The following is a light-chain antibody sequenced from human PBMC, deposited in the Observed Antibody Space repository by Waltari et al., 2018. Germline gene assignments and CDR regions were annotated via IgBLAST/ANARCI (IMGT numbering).Light chain of an antibody. J-gene: IGLJ3*02. CDR3: AAWDDSLNGRWV. CDR2: RSD. CDR1: ASNIGNNV. Sequence: QSVLTQPPSASGTPGQGVTISCSGGASNIGNNVVNWYQQVPGKAPKLLISRSDRRPGGVPDRFSGSNSGTSAALAISGLQSEDEADYYCAAWDDSLNGRWVFGGGTKVTVL. V-gene: IGLV1-44*01.